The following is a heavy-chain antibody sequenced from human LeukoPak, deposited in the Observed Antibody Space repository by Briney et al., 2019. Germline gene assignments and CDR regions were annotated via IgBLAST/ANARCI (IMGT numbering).Heavy chain of an antibody. CDR1: GFTFDDYA. CDR2: ISWNSGSI. V-gene: IGHV3-9*01. CDR3: ARAKPKNMVRGLIMRRESRYYFDY. Sequence: SGGSLRLSCAASGFTFDDYAMRWVRQAPGKGLEWVSGISWNSGSIGYADSVKGRFTISRDNSKSTLYIQMNSLRAEDTAVYYCARAKPKNMVRGLIMRRESRYYFDYWGQGTLVTVSS. D-gene: IGHD3-10*01. J-gene: IGHJ4*02.